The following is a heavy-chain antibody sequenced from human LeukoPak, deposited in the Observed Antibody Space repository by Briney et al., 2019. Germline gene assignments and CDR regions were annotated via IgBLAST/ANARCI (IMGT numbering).Heavy chain of an antibody. CDR3: ARAAGSTFFPVEY. CDR2: AGTVGDA. V-gene: IGHV3-13*01. CDR1: GFSFRSYD. J-gene: IGHJ4*02. Sequence: PGGSLRLSCAASGFSFRSYDMHWVRQVRGKGLEWVSAAGTVGDAYYAASVKGRFTVSRDNVQSSVSLHMRSLKVEDTAVYYCARAAGSTFFPVEYWGQGTLVTVSS. D-gene: IGHD4-23*01.